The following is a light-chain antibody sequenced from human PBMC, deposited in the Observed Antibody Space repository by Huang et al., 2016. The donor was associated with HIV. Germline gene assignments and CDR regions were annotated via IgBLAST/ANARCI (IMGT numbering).Light chain of an antibody. CDR1: QSVSSY. Sequence: EIVLTQSPATLSLSPGERATLACRASQSVSSYLAGYQQKPGQAPRRLIYDASNRATGSPARFSGSGSGTDFTHTISSLEPEDFAVYYCQQRSNWPGTFGPGTKVDIK. CDR2: DAS. CDR3: QQRSNWPGT. J-gene: IGKJ3*01. V-gene: IGKV3-11*01.